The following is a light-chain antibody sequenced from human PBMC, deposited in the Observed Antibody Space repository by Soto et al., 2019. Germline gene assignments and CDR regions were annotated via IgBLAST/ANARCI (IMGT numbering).Light chain of an antibody. CDR2: GAS. CDR1: QSVSISY. V-gene: IGKV3-20*01. CDR3: QQYGRSPIT. J-gene: IGKJ3*01. Sequence: EIVLTQSPGTLSLSPGERATLSCRASQSVSISYFAWYQQKPGQAPRLLIYGASSRASRIPDKLSGSGAGPHFNQNISRLEPEDFAVCYCQQYGRSPITFGPGTTVDIK.